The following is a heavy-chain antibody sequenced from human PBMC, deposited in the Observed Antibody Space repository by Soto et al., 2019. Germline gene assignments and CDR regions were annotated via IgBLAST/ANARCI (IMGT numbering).Heavy chain of an antibody. CDR1: GLNFSSYD. CDR3: ARGGQYDFWSGYYRGYYFDY. J-gene: IGHJ4*02. CDR2: IGTAGDT. V-gene: IGHV3-13*01. Sequence: GGSLRLSCAASGLNFSSYDRHWVRKTPGKGLEWVSAIGTAGDTYYPGSVKGRFTISRENAKNSLYPQMNSLRAGDTAVYYCARGGQYDFWSGYYRGYYFDYWGQGTLVTVSS. D-gene: IGHD3-3*01.